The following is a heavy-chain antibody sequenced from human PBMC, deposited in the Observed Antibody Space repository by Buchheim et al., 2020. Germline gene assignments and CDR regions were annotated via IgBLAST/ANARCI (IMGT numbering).Heavy chain of an antibody. V-gene: IGHV3-33*01. Sequence: QVQLVESGGGVVQPGRSLRLSCAASGFTFSSYGMHWVRQAPGKGLEWVAVIWYDGSNKYYADSVKGRFTISRDNSKNTLYLQMNSLRAEDTAVYYCARDKPAYCGGDCYGGNFDYWGQGTL. J-gene: IGHJ4*02. CDR3: ARDKPAYCGGDCYGGNFDY. CDR1: GFTFSSYG. D-gene: IGHD2-21*02. CDR2: IWYDGSNK.